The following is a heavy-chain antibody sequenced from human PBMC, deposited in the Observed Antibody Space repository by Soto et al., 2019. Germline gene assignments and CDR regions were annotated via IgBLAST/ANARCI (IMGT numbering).Heavy chain of an antibody. D-gene: IGHD2-2*01. CDR2: MNPNSGNT. CDR3: ARSGFVVVPAAIGYYGMDV. Sequence: ASLKVSCKASGYTFTSYDINWVRQATGQGLEWMGWMNPNSGNTGYAQKFQGRVTMTRNTSISTAYMELSSLRSEDTAVYYCARSGFVVVPAAIGYYGMDVWGQGTTVTVYS. J-gene: IGHJ6*02. CDR1: GYTFTSYD. V-gene: IGHV1-8*01.